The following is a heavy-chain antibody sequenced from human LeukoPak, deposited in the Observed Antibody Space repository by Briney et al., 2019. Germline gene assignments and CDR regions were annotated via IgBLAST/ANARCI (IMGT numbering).Heavy chain of an antibody. D-gene: IGHD7-27*01. Sequence: SETLSLTCTVSGGSISSYYWSWIRQPPGKGLEWIGDIYYSGSTNYNPSLKSRVTISVDKSKNQFSLKLSSVTAADTAVYYCASSCANGGCGGENYFDYWGQGTLVTVSS. CDR1: GGSISSYY. J-gene: IGHJ4*02. V-gene: IGHV4-59*01. CDR2: IYYSGST. CDR3: ASSCANGGCGGENYFDY.